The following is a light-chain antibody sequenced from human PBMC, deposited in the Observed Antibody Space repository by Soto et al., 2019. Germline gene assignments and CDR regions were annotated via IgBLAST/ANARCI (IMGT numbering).Light chain of an antibody. CDR1: QSVSMW. J-gene: IGKJ1*01. CDR2: KAS. Sequence: DIQMTQSPSTLSASVGYRFTITCRASQSVSMWLAWYQQKSGKAPKLLIFKASTLESGVPLRFRGSGFGTEFALTISSLQPDDFGTYYCQQYSTLWTFGQGTTGDIK. CDR3: QQYSTLWT. V-gene: IGKV1-5*03.